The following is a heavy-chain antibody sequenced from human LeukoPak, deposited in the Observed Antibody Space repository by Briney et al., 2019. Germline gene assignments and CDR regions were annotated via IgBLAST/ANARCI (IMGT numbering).Heavy chain of an antibody. J-gene: IGHJ4*02. V-gene: IGHV1-2*06. D-gene: IGHD5-18*01. CDR3: ARENIRRGYSYGYPDY. Sequence: GASVKVSCKASGYTFTGYYMHWVRQAPGQGLEWMGRINPNSGGTNYAQKFQGRVTMTRGTSISTAYMELSRLRSDDTAVYYCARENIRRGYSYGYPDYWGQGTLVTVSS. CDR1: GYTFTGYY. CDR2: INPNSGGT.